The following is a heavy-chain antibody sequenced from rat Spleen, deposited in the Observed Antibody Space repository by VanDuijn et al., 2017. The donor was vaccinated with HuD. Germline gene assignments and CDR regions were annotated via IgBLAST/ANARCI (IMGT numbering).Heavy chain of an antibody. CDR3: VRQGYLRDWYFDF. D-gene: IGHD2-7*01. V-gene: IGHV5-25*01. J-gene: IGHJ1*01. Sequence: EVQLVESDGGLVQPGRSLKLSCAASGFISSDHYVAWVRQAPTKGLAWVASITNSGGSTYYRDSVKGRFTISRDNAKSALYLQMDSLRSEDTATYYCVRQGYLRDWYFDFWGPGTMVTVSS. CDR2: ITNSGGST. CDR1: GFISSDHY.